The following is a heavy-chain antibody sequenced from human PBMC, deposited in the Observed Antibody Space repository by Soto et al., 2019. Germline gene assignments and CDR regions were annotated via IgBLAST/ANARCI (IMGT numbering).Heavy chain of an antibody. CDR1: GGSISSGGYY. D-gene: IGHD3-16*01. Sequence: SETLSLTCTVSGGSISSGGYYWSWIRQHPGKGLEWIGYIYYSGSTYYNPSLKSRVTISVDTSKNQFSLKLSSVTAADTAVYYCARVRRLGVEHWFDPWRQGTLVTVSS. CDR3: ARVRRLGVEHWFDP. CDR2: IYYSGST. J-gene: IGHJ5*02. V-gene: IGHV4-31*03.